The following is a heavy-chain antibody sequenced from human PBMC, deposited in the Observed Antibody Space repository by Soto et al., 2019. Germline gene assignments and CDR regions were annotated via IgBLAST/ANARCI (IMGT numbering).Heavy chain of an antibody. J-gene: IGHJ4*02. CDR2: INHSGST. D-gene: IGHD5-18*01. CDR3: ASASEKLLIQPKFDS. V-gene: IGHV4-34*01. CDR1: GGSFSGHY. Sequence: SQTLSLTCAVYGGSFSGHYWTWIRQPPGTGLEWIREINHSGSTNYNPSLKSRVTISVDTSKNQFPLKLSSVTAADTAVYYCASASEKLLIQPKFDSWGQGTLVTVSS.